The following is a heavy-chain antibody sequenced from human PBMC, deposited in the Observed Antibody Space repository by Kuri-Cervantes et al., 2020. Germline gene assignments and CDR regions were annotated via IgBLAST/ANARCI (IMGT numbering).Heavy chain of an antibody. D-gene: IGHD3-22*01. CDR2: IYSSGST. V-gene: IGHV4-59*01. J-gene: IGHJ4*02. CDR3: ARVRSGYYDRQGFDY. Sequence: SETLSLTCTVSGGSISSYSWSWIRQPPGKGLEWIGYIYSSGSTNYNPSLKSRVTISLDTSKNQFSLKLSSVTAADTAVYYCARVRSGYYDRQGFDYWGQGTLVTVSS. CDR1: GGSISSYS.